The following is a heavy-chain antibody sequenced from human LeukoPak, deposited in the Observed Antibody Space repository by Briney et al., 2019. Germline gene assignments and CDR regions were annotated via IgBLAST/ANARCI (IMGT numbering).Heavy chain of an antibody. J-gene: IGHJ6*02. V-gene: IGHV4-59*01. CDR3: ARDNYDFWSGYFYGMDV. D-gene: IGHD3-3*01. CDR2: IYYSGST. Sequence: PSETLSLTCTVSGGSISSYYWSWIRQPTGKGLEWIGYIYYSGSTNYNPSLKSRVTISVDTSKNQFSLKLSSVTAADTAVYYCARDNYDFWSGYFYGMDVWGQGTTVTVSS. CDR1: GGSISSYY.